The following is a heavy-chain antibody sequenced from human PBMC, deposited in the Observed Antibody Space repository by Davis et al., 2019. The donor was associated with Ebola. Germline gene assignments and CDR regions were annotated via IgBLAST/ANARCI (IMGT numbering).Heavy chain of an antibody. D-gene: IGHD3-10*01. V-gene: IGHV3-11*06. CDR1: GFTFSDYY. Sequence: GESLKISCAASGFTFSDYYMSWIRQAPGKGLEWVSSISSSSSYIYYADSVKGRFTISRDNAKNSLYLQMNSLRAEDTAVYYCAREPYYGSGSGGWGQGTLVTVSS. CDR3: AREPYYGSGSGG. CDR2: ISSSSSYI. J-gene: IGHJ4*02.